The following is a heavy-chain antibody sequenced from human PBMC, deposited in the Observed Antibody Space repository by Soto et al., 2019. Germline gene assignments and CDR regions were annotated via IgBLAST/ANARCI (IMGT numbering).Heavy chain of an antibody. J-gene: IGHJ4*02. CDR1: VFTFSNYA. CDR2: LLRSGSTA. Sequence: GGSLRLSCAASVFTFSNYAMTLARQSPGKGLEWVSSLLRSGSTAYYADSVRGRFTISSDTSANSLYLQMDSLRAEDTAIYYCAKDAVSGEGIWLMDSWGQGTVVTVSS. D-gene: IGHD2-21*01. V-gene: IGHV3-23*01. CDR3: AKDAVSGEGIWLMDS.